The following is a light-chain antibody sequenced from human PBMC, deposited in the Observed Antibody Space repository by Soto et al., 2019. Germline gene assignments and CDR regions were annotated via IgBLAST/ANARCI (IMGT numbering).Light chain of an antibody. CDR1: QSVRSNS. Sequence: PGVSATLSCTASQSVRSNSLAWYQQKPGQAPRLLIFGASGRATGTPPRFSGRGSGTDFTLTISSLEPADFAVYYCQQYCTSPLTFGGGPKVDI. CDR2: GAS. CDR3: QQYCTSPLT. V-gene: IGKV3-20*01. J-gene: IGKJ4*01.